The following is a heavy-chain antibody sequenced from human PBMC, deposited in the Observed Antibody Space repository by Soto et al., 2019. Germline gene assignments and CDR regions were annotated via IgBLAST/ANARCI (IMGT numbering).Heavy chain of an antibody. CDR2: IYPGDSDT. CDR1: GYTFTSYW. CDR3: AASIFYYGMDV. V-gene: IGHV5-51*01. Sequence: GESLKISCKGSGYTFTSYWIGWVRQMPGKGPEWMGIIYPGDSDTKYNPSFQGQVTISADKSITTTYLQWSSLKASDTAIYYCAASIFYYGMDVWGQGTTVTVSS. J-gene: IGHJ6*02.